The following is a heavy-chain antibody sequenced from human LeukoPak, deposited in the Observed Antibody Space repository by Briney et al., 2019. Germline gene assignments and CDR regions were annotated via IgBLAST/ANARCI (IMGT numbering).Heavy chain of an antibody. Sequence: SVKVSCKDSGGTFSSYAISWVRQAPGQGLEWMGRIIPILSIANYAQKFQGRVTITANKTTSTAYMELSSLRSEDTAVYYCARDFSVVITPGSFDIWGQGTMVTVSS. V-gene: IGHV1-69*04. CDR2: IIPILSIA. J-gene: IGHJ3*02. CDR3: ARDFSVVITPGSFDI. CDR1: GGTFSSYA. D-gene: IGHD3-22*01.